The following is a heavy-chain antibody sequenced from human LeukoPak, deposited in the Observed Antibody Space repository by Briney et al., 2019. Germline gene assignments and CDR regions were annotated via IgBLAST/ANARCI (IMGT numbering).Heavy chain of an antibody. J-gene: IGHJ5*02. CDR2: INPNSGGT. CDR3: ARGRTVVVAATPRFDP. V-gene: IGHV1-2*02. CDR1: GYTFTGYY. Sequence: ASVKVSCKASGYTFTGYYMHWVRQAPGQGLEWMGWINPNSGGTNYAQKFQGRVTMTRDTPISTAYMELSRLRSDDTAVYYCARGRTVVVAATPRFDPWGQGTLVTVSS. D-gene: IGHD2-15*01.